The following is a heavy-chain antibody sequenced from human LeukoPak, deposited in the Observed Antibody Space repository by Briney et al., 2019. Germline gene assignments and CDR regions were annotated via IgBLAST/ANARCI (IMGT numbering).Heavy chain of an antibody. Sequence: SETLSLTCTVSGGSISSSSYYWGWIRQPPGKGLEWIGEINHSGSTNYNPSLKSRVTISVDTSKNQFSLKLSSVTAADTAVYYCATLYGSGTTEDYFDYWGQGTLVTVSS. CDR2: INHSGST. V-gene: IGHV4-39*07. CDR1: GGSISSSSYY. J-gene: IGHJ4*02. D-gene: IGHD3-10*01. CDR3: ATLYGSGTTEDYFDY.